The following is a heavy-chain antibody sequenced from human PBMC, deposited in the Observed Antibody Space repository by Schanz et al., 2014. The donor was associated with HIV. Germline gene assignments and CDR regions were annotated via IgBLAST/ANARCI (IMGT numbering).Heavy chain of an antibody. CDR1: GFIFSDYY. D-gene: IGHD6-13*01. J-gene: IGHJ5*02. Sequence: VQLVESGGGLVQPGGSLRLSCAVSGFIFSDYYMSWIRQAPGKGLEWVSYISSSGRTIYYADSVKGRFTISRDNAKNSLYLQMNSLRVEDTAVYYCASRGGSSWYENWFDPWGQGTLVTVSS. CDR3: ASRGGSSWYENWFDP. V-gene: IGHV3-11*01. CDR2: ISSSGRTI.